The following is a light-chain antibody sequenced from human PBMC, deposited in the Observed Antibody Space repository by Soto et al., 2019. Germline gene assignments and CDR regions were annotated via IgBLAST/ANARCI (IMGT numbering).Light chain of an antibody. CDR3: QHYGISVN. CDR2: DAS. J-gene: IGKJ4*01. CDR1: QSIRSNY. V-gene: IGKV3-20*01. Sequence: EVGLTQWPATQSLSTGERATLSCRASQSIRSNYLAWYQKKPGQAPRLLIFDASSRATGIPDRFSGSGSGTDFSLTISRLDPEDFAVYYCQHYGISVNFGGGTKVYIK.